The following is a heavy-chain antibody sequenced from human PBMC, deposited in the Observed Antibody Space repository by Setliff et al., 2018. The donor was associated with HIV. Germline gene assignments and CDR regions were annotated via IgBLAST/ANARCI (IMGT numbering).Heavy chain of an antibody. CDR3: ARGGLTAPTGY. D-gene: IGHD3-9*01. CDR2: ISGDNSNR. Sequence: ASVKVSCKASGYAFSESGIHWMRQAPGQRLEWMGWISGDNSNRKYSEKLQGRVTITAETSATTSYMELSGLRSADTGTYYCARGGLTAPTGYWGRGTLVTVSS. CDR1: GYAFSESG. J-gene: IGHJ4*02. V-gene: IGHV1-3*01.